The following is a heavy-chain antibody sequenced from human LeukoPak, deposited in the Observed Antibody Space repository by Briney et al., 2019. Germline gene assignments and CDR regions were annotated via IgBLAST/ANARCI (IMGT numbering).Heavy chain of an antibody. J-gene: IGHJ4*02. CDR1: GGSISSSSYY. CDR2: IYYSGST. D-gene: IGHD2-21*02. V-gene: IGHV4-39*07. Sequence: SETLSLTCTVSGGSISSSSYYWGWIRQPPGKGLEWIGSIYYSGSTYYNPSLKSQVTLSVDTSKNQFSLKLSSVTAADTAVYYCARHCGGDCYNFDYWGQGTLVTVSS. CDR3: ARHCGGDCYNFDY.